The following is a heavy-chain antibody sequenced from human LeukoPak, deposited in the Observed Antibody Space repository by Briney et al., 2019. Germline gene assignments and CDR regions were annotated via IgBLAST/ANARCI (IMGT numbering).Heavy chain of an antibody. V-gene: IGHV1-8*01. CDR3: ARDSYYYDSSGYYRNWFDP. J-gene: IGHJ5*02. Sequence: ASVKVSCKASGYTFTSYDINWVRQATGQGLEWMGWMNPNSGNTGYAQKFQGRVTMTTNTYISTAYMELSSLRSEDTAVYYCARDSYYYDSSGYYRNWFDPWGQGTLVTVSS. D-gene: IGHD3-22*01. CDR2: MNPNSGNT. CDR1: GYTFTSYD.